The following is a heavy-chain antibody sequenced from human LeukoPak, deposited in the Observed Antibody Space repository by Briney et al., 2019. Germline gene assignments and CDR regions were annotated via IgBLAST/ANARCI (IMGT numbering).Heavy chain of an antibody. V-gene: IGHV3-23*01. D-gene: IGHD6-13*01. CDR1: GFPFSSYA. CDR2: ISGSGGST. Sequence: GGSLRLSCAASGFPFSSYAMNWVRQAPGKGLEWVSAISGSGGSTYYADSVKGRFTISRDNSKNTLYLQMNSLRAEDTAVYYCAKVPPSRGAADDYWGQGTLVTVSS. J-gene: IGHJ4*02. CDR3: AKVPPSRGAADDY.